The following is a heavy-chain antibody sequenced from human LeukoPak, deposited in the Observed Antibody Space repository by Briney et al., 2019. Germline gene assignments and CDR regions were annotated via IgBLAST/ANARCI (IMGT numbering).Heavy chain of an antibody. CDR1: GGSISSSSYY. J-gene: IGHJ5*02. CDR2: IYYSGST. CDR3: ARVAGQVFWSGYYFPTPWFDP. Sequence: SETLSLTCTVSGGSISSSSYYWGWIRQPPGKGLEWIGSIYYSGSTYYNPSLKSRVTISVDTSKNQFSLKLSSVTAADTAVYYCARVAGQVFWSGYYFPTPWFDPWGQGTLVTVPS. V-gene: IGHV4-39*07. D-gene: IGHD3-3*01.